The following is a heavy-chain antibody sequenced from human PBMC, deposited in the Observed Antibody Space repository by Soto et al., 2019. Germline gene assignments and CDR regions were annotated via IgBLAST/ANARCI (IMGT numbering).Heavy chain of an antibody. J-gene: IGHJ4*02. V-gene: IGHV4-39*01. CDR3: ARHEVGWYFDS. CDR2: IYYSGST. D-gene: IGHD1-26*01. CDR1: RGSISSGTNY. Sequence: PSETLSLTCTVSRGSISSGTNYWAWIRQPPGRGLEWIANIYYSGSTFYNPSLKSRVTISLDTSKNQFSLKLRSVTAADTAVYYCARHEVGWYFDSWGQGTLVTVAS.